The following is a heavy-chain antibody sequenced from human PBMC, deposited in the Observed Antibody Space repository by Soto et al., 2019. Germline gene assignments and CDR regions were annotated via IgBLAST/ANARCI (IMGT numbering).Heavy chain of an antibody. J-gene: IGHJ5*02. V-gene: IGHV1-3*01. CDR2: INAGNGNT. CDR1: GYTFTSYA. D-gene: IGHD3-3*01. CDR3: ARDVAYYAFWSGYFGWFDP. Sequence: QVQLVQSGAEVKKPGASVKVSCKASGYTFTSYAMHWVRQAPGQRLEWMGWINAGNGNTKYSQKVQGRVTITRDTSASPAYMELSSLRSEDTAVYYCARDVAYYAFWSGYFGWFDPWGQGTLVTVSS.